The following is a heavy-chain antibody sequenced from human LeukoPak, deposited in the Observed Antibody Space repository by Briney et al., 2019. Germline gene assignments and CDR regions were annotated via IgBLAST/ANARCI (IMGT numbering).Heavy chain of an antibody. Sequence: PSETLSLTCAVYGGSFSGYYWSWIRQPPGKGLEWIGEINHSGSTNYNPSLKSRVTISVDTSKNQFSLKLSSVTAADTAVYYCARERGSSGWYVGNYFDYWGQGTLVTVSS. J-gene: IGHJ4*02. CDR1: GGSFSGYY. CDR3: ARERGSSGWYVGNYFDY. V-gene: IGHV4-34*01. CDR2: INHSGST. D-gene: IGHD6-19*01.